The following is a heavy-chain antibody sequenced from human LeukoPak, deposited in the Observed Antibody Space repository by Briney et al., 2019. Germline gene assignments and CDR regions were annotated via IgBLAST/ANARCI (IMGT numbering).Heavy chain of an antibody. Sequence: SETLSLTCAVSDFSIRSPYYWGWIRQPPGKGLEWIGSIYHSGTTYYNPSLKSRVTISVDTSKNQLSLKLRSVTAADTAVYCCARHYDHGQSMPFDYWGQGSLVTVSS. V-gene: IGHV4-38-2*01. CDR2: IYHSGTT. J-gene: IGHJ4*02. D-gene: IGHD2/OR15-2a*01. CDR3: ARHYDHGQSMPFDY. CDR1: DFSIRSPYY.